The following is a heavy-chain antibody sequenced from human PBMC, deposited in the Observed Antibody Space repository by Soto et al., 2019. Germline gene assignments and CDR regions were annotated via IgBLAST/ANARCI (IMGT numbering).Heavy chain of an antibody. CDR3: AKDIGYCSSTRCDYGMDV. Sequence: EVQLVESGGGLVQPGRSLRLSCAASGFTFDDYVVHWVRQVPGKGLEWVSGIDWNSGATGYADSVKGRFIISRDSAKNSLFLQMNSLRAEDTALYYCAKDIGYCSSTRCDYGMDVWGQGTTVTVSS. CDR1: GFTFDDYV. CDR2: IDWNSGAT. D-gene: IGHD2-2*03. V-gene: IGHV3-9*01. J-gene: IGHJ6*02.